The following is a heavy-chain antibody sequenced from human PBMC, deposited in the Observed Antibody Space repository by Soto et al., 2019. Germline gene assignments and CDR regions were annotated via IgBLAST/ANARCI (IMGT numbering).Heavy chain of an antibody. J-gene: IGHJ4*02. CDR3: ARVNYCSSSSCYWLDY. V-gene: IGHV4-61*08. CDR1: GDSVSSDGYY. Sequence: SETLSLTCSVSGDSVSSDGYYWSWIRQPPGKGLEWIGYIYYSRSTNYNPSLKTRVTISLDTSQSQFSLKLSSVTTADTAVYYCARVNYCSSSSCYWLDYWGQGTLVTVSS. CDR2: IYYSRST. D-gene: IGHD2-2*01.